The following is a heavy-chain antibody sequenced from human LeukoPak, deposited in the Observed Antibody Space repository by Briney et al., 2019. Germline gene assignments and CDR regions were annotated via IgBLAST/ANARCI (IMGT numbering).Heavy chain of an antibody. V-gene: IGHV3-9*01. CDR3: AKDASIAVAGIDY. D-gene: IGHD6-19*01. Sequence: AGGSLRLSCAASGFTIDDYAMHWVRQAPGKGLEWVSGISWNSGSIGYADSVKGRFTISRDNAKNSLYLQMNSLRAEDTALYYCAKDASIAVAGIDYWGQGTLVTVSS. J-gene: IGHJ4*02. CDR2: ISWNSGSI. CDR1: GFTIDDYA.